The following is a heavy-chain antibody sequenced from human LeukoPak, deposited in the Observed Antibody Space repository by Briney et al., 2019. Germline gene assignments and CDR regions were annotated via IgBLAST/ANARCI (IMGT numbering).Heavy chain of an antibody. CDR2: IYYSGST. CDR3: ARVWDVTGYFDY. Sequence: SETLSLTCTVSGGSISSGDYYWSWIRQPPGKGLEWIGYIYYSGSTYYNPSLKSRVTISVDTSKNQFSLKLSSVTAADTAVYYCARVWDVTGYFDYWGQGTLVTVSS. V-gene: IGHV4-30-4*02. J-gene: IGHJ4*02. D-gene: IGHD3-9*01. CDR1: GGSISSGDYY.